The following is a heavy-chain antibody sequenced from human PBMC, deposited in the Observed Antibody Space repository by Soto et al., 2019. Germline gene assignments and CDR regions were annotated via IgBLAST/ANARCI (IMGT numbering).Heavy chain of an antibody. CDR3: ARADDYKSSWFDP. CDR1: GGSVSSVTYY. D-gene: IGHD4-4*01. J-gene: IGHJ5*02. Sequence: PSETLSLTCSVSGGSVSSVTYYWSWIRQPPGKGLEWIGYISYSGSTNYNPSLKSRVSMSLDSSKNQFSLKLISVTAADTAVYYCARADDYKSSWFDPWGQGTLVTVSS. CDR2: ISYSGST. V-gene: IGHV4-61*01.